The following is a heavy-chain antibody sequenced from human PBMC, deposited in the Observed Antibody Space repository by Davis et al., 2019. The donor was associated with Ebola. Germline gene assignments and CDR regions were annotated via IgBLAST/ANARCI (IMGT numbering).Heavy chain of an antibody. J-gene: IGHJ5*02. CDR1: GGSISSSNW. D-gene: IGHD3-10*01. CDR2: IYHSGST. Sequence: SETLSLTCAVSGGSISSSNWWSWVRQPPGKGLEWIGEIYHSGSTNYNPSLKSRVTISVDKSKNQFSLKLSSVTAADTAVYYCARDLSYYYGSGSGFDPWGQGTLVTVSS. V-gene: IGHV4-4*02. CDR3: ARDLSYYYGSGSGFDP.